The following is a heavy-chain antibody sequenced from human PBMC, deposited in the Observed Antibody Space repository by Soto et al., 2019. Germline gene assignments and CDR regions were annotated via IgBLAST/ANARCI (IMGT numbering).Heavy chain of an antibody. CDR1: GYIFTDYC. V-gene: IGHV1-2*06. CDR3: AKNGQPPYYYYGLDV. Sequence: ASVKVSCKASGYIFTDYCMHWVRQSPGQELGWMGRINPNSGGTNYAQKFQDRVSMTIDTSTGTAYMELRSLTSDDTAIYYCAKNGQPPYYYYGLDVWGQGTKVTVSS. J-gene: IGHJ6*02. CDR2: INPNSGGT. D-gene: IGHD2-8*01.